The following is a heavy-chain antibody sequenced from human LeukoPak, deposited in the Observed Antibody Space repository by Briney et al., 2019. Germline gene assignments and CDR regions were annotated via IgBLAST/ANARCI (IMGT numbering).Heavy chain of an antibody. Sequence: ASVKVSCKASGYTFTSYGISWVRQAPGQGLEWMGWINPNSGGTNYAQKFQGRVTMTRDTSISTAYMELSRLRSDDTAVYYCARVRYSGSYRYFDYWGQGTLVTVSS. CDR2: INPNSGGT. CDR1: GYTFTSYG. CDR3: ARVRYSGSYRYFDY. D-gene: IGHD1-26*01. V-gene: IGHV1-2*02. J-gene: IGHJ4*02.